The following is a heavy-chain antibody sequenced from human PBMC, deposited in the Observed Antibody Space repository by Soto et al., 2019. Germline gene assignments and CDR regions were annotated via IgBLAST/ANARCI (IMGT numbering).Heavy chain of an antibody. D-gene: IGHD3-10*01. CDR3: ARAVRSGSYPYYYYGMDV. CDR1: GFTFSNYW. J-gene: IGHJ6*02. CDR2: INSDGSST. Sequence: PGGSLRLSCAASGFTFSNYWMQWVRQAPGKGLVWVSRINSDGSSTSYADSVKGRLTISRDNAKNTLYLQMNSLRAEDTAVYYCARAVRSGSYPYYYYGMDVWGQGTTVTVSS. V-gene: IGHV3-74*01.